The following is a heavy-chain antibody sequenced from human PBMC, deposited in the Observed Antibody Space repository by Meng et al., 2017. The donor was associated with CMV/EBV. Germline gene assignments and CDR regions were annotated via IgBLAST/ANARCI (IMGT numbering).Heavy chain of an antibody. D-gene: IGHD3-3*01. CDR2: ISYDGSNK. Sequence: GGSLRLSCAASGFTFSSYWMSWVRQAPGKGLEWVAVISYDGSNKYYADSVKGRFTISRDNSKNTLYLQMNSLRAEDTAVYYCVRLDFWSGYYYFDYWGQGTLVTVSS. V-gene: IGHV3-30*03. CDR1: GFTFSSYW. CDR3: VRLDFWSGYYYFDY. J-gene: IGHJ4*02.